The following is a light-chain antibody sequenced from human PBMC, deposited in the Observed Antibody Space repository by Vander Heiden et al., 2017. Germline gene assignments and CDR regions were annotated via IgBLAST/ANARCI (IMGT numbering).Light chain of an antibody. J-gene: IGKJ1*01. CDR1: QTLGHSDGNTY. CDR2: KSS. V-gene: IGKV2-24*01. Sequence: DAVMPQTPLCSPVTRGQPASISCRSSQTLGHSDGNTYLSWLQQRPGQPPRLPIYKSSNRWYGVPDRFSGSRAGTDFTLKIIRVEAKDVGIYYSRQAKPFPQTFSQPTKVQIK. CDR3: RQAKPFPQT.